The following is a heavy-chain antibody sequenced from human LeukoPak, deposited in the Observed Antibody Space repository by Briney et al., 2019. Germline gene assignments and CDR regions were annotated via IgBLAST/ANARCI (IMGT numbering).Heavy chain of an antibody. J-gene: IGHJ4*02. D-gene: IGHD6-13*01. CDR3: ARLGIAAAGEVDY. Sequence: GGSLRLSCAASGFTFSTYSMHWVRQAPGKGLQWVAVISSDGRNTYYADSVKGRFTISRDNAKNSLYLQMNSLRAEDTAVYYCARLGIAAAGEVDYWGQGTLVTVSS. CDR2: ISSDGRNT. CDR1: GFTFSTYS. V-gene: IGHV3-30*03.